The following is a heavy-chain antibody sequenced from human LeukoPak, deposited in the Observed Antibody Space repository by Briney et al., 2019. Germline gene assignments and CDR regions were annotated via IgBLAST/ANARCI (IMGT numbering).Heavy chain of an antibody. V-gene: IGHV3-53*01. CDR2: IYSGGST. CDR3: ARDPHPYYDSSGYYGMDV. Sequence: GGSLRLSCAASGFTVSSNYMSWVRQAPGKGLEWVSVIYSGGSTHYADSVKGRFTISRDNSKNTLYLQMNSLRAEDTAVYYCARDPHPYYDSSGYYGMDVWGQGTTVTVSS. J-gene: IGHJ6*02. CDR1: GFTVSSNY. D-gene: IGHD3-22*01.